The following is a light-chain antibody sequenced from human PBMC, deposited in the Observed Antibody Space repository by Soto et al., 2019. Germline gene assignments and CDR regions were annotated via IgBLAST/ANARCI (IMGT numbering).Light chain of an antibody. J-gene: IGLJ1*01. CDR2: DVS. CDR3: CLYAGSYTWV. V-gene: IGLV2-11*01. Sequence: QSALTQPRSVSGSPGQSVTISCTGTSSDVGGYNYVSWYRQHPGKAPKLMIYDVSKRPSGVPDRCSGSKSGNTASLTISGLQSEDEADYYCCLYAGSYTWVFVNGTKVTVL. CDR1: SSDVGGYNY.